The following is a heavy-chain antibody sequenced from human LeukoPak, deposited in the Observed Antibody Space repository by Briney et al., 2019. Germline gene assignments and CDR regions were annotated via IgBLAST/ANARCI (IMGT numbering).Heavy chain of an antibody. CDR1: GGSISSGDFY. D-gene: IGHD3-22*01. J-gene: IGHJ4*02. V-gene: IGHV4-30-4*01. CDR2: IYHSGTT. CDR3: AREFGTYYYDSSGYFDY. Sequence: KPSETLSLTCTVSGGSISSGDFYWTWVRQPPGKGLEWLGYIYHSGTTSYSPSINSRLSLSVDTSKNEFSLRLNSVTAADSAVYYCAREFGTYYYDSSGYFDYWGQGTLVTVSS.